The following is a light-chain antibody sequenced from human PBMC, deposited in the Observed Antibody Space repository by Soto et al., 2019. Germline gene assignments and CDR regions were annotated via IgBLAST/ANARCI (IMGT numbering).Light chain of an antibody. J-gene: IGLJ3*02. CDR3: VTWDSNTRV. Sequence: QPVLTQSSSASASLEASVKLTCTLSSGHSTYIIAWHQQQPGKAPRYLMKLECSGSHNRGSGLPDRFSGSSSGADRYLTISSLQFEDEADYFCVTWDSNTRVFGGGTKVTVL. CDR2: LECSGSH. V-gene: IGLV4-60*02. CDR1: SGHSTYI.